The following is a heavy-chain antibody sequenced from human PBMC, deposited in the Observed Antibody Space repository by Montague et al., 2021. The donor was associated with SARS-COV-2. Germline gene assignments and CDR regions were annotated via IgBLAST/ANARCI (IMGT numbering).Heavy chain of an antibody. CDR1: GFTFSSYS. V-gene: IGHV3-21*01. D-gene: IGHD1-26*01. CDR2: VSSSSSYI. CDR3: ARALSASYSAGGDSFDI. J-gene: IGHJ3*02. Sequence: SLRLSCAASGFTFSSYSMNWVRQAPGKGLEWVSSVSSSSSYIYYADSVKGRFTISRDNAKNSLYLQMNSLRAEDTAVYYCARALSASYSAGGDSFDIWGQGTMVTVSS.